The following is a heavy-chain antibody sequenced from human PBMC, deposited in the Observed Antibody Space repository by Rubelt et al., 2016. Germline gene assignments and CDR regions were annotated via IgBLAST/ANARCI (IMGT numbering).Heavy chain of an antibody. CDR3: AREVPVDGTAFDP. V-gene: IGHV4-39*07. CDR1: GGSIKIMNYY. D-gene: IGHD6-19*01. Sequence: QLQLQESGPGLVQPSETLSLTCTVSGGSIKIMNYYWAWIRQPPGKGLDWIGSMYHTGSTYYTPSLQSRVPMSVETSKNYFALNLNAVAAADTAVYYCAREVPVDGTAFDPWGQGTLVTVSS. J-gene: IGHJ5*02. CDR2: MYHTGST.